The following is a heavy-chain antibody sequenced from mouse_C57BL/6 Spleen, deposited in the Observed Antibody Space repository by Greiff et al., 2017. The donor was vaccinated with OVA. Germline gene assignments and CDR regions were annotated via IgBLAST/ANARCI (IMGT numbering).Heavy chain of an antibody. CDR3: TTVRSMIVTSAWFAY. J-gene: IGHJ3*01. V-gene: IGHV14-4*01. D-gene: IGHD2-3*01. CDR2: IDPENGDT. Sequence: VQLQQSGAELVRPGASVKLSCKASGFNIKDDYMHWVKQRPEQGLEWIGWIDPENGDTEYDSKFQGKATITADTSSNTAYLQLSSLTSEDTAVYYCTTVRSMIVTSAWFAYWGQGTLVTVSA. CDR1: GFNIKDDY.